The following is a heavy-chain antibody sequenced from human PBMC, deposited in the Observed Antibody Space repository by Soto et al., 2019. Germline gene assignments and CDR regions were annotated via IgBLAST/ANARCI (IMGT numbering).Heavy chain of an antibody. Sequence: QVQLVQSGAEVKKPGASVKVSCKASGYTFTSYDITWVRQATGQGLEWMGWMNPNSGNTGYAQKFQVRVTMTRNNTIRTAHMELSIMRSEATAVYSGAREGVRGMDVWGQGTRVTVSS. CDR1: GYTFTSYD. J-gene: IGHJ6*02. CDR3: AREGVRGMDV. V-gene: IGHV1-8*01. CDR2: MNPNSGNT. D-gene: IGHD3-16*01.